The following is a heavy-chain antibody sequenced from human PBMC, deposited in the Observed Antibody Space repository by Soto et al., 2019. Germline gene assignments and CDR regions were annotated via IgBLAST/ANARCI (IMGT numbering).Heavy chain of an antibody. CDR2: IYHGGRT. J-gene: IGHJ6*02. CDR3: ARVFAGWDWNVPGNYYYYGMDV. D-gene: IGHD1-1*01. Sequence: SETLSLTCAVSGSSITSNHFWGWIRQPPGKGLEWIGSIYHGGRTSYSNPSLRDRVTISVDTSKNQFSLKLSSVTAADTAVYYCARVFAGWDWNVPGNYYYYGMDVWGQGATVTVSS. CDR1: GSSITSNHF. V-gene: IGHV4-38-2*01.